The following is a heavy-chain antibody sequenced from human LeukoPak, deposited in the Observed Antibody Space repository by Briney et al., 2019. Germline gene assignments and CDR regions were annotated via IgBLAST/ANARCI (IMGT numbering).Heavy chain of an antibody. J-gene: IGHJ4*02. Sequence: PGGSLRLSCAASGFTFSSYGMHWVRQAPGKGLEWVAVISYDGSNKYYADSVKGRFTISRDNSKNTLYLQMNSLRAEDTAVYYCAKGAWMDRIWFGESLDYWGQGTLVTVSS. CDR2: ISYDGSNK. CDR1: GFTFSSYG. CDR3: AKGAWMDRIWFGESLDY. D-gene: IGHD3-10*01. V-gene: IGHV3-30*18.